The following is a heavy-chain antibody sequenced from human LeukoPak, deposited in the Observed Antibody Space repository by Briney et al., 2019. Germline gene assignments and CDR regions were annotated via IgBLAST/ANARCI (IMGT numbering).Heavy chain of an antibody. CDR3: AKDRLKLELRGKWMGPFAP. CDR1: GFTFSSYS. CDR2: IRYDGSNK. V-gene: IGHV3-30*02. D-gene: IGHD1-7*01. Sequence: GGSLRLSCAASGFTFSSYSMHWVRQAPGKGLEWVAFIRYDGSNKYYADSVKGRFTISRDNSKNTLYLQMNSLRAEDTAVYYCAKDRLKLELRGKWMGPFAPWGQGTLATVSS. J-gene: IGHJ5*02.